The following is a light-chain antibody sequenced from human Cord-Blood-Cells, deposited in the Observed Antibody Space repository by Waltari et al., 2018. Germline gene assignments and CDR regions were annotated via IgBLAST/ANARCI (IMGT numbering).Light chain of an antibody. CDR3: SSYAGSNNVWV. CDR1: SSDVGGYHY. Sequence: QSALPQPPSASGSPGQSVTISCTATSSDVGGYHYVPWYQQHPGKAPKLMIYEVSKRPSGVPDRFSGSKSGNTASLTVSGLQAEDEADYYCSSYAGSNNVWVFGGGTKLTVL. CDR2: EVS. J-gene: IGLJ3*02. V-gene: IGLV2-8*01.